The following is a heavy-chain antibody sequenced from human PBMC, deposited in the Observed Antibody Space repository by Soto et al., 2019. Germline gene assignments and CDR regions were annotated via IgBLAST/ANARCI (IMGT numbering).Heavy chain of an antibody. D-gene: IGHD2-2*01. CDR3: ARDGGDAQPYYYGMDV. V-gene: IGHV4-59*01. J-gene: IGHJ6*02. CDR1: GVSISTYR. CDR2: IYYSGST. Sequence: PETLSLTCTVSGVSISTYRWSWILQPPGKGLEWIGYIYYSGSTNYNPSLKSRVTISVDTSKNQFSLRLSSVTAADTAVYYCARDGGDAQPYYYGMDVWGQGTTVT.